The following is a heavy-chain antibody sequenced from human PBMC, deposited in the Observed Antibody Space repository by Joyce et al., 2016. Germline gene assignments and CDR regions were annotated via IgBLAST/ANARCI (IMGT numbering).Heavy chain of an antibody. CDR2: INSDGSRI. CDR3: TTPSCAN. Sequence: EVQLVESGGGLVQPGGSLRLSCAASGIIFSNKEMNWVRQGPGKGLEWVSSINSDGSRIQYADSVRGRFTISRDNARNALYLEMNSLRVEDTAIYYCTTPSCANWGQGSLVTVSS. CDR1: GIIFSNKE. D-gene: IGHD2-2*01. J-gene: IGHJ4*02. V-gene: IGHV3-48*03.